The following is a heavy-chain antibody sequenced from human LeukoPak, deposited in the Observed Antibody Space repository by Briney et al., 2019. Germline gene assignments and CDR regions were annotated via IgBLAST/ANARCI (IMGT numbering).Heavy chain of an antibody. D-gene: IGHD1-7*01. CDR3: ARRWNYGRNYYIDV. CDR2: INDSGRT. Sequence: SETLSLTCAVYGGSFSNYYWSWIPQPPGSGLEWIGEINDSGRTNYNPSLMSRVTVSVDTSKNQFSLRLTSVTATDTAVYYCARRWNYGRNYYIDVWGNGATVSVSS. CDR1: GGSFSNYY. J-gene: IGHJ6*03. V-gene: IGHV4-34*01.